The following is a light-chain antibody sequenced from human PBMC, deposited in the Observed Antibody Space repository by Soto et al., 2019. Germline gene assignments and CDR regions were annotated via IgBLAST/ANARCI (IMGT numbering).Light chain of an antibody. J-gene: IGKJ1*01. V-gene: IGKV3-20*01. CDR3: QQYGSSLSWT. Sequence: EIVLTQSPGTLSLSPGERATLSCRASQSLASNFLAWYQQKPGQPPRLLIYGASSRATGIPGRFSGSGSGTDFTLTISRLEPEEFAVHYCQQYGSSLSWTFGQGTKVEIK. CDR2: GAS. CDR1: QSLASNF.